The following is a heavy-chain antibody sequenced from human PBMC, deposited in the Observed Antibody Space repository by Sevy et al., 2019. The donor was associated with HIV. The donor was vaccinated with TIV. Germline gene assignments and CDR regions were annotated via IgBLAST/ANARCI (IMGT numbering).Heavy chain of an antibody. CDR3: ARNFDY. CDR1: GGSISSGNYL. CDR2: VHYSGRT. Sequence: SDTLSLTCTVSGGSISSGNYLWSWIRQTPGKGLEWIGTVHYSGRTYYNPSLKSRVTISEDTSKNQFSLNLNSVTAADTAVYFCARNFDYWGQGTLVNVSS. J-gene: IGHJ4*02. V-gene: IGHV4-39*01.